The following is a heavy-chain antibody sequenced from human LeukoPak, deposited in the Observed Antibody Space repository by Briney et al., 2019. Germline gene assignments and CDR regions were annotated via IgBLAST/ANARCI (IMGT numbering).Heavy chain of an antibody. CDR1: GFAFSSYT. V-gene: IGHV3-21*01. J-gene: IGHJ4*02. CDR2: ISASTNYI. D-gene: IGHD3-10*01. Sequence: PGESLRLSCAASGFAFSSYTRSWVRQPPGKGLEWVSSISASTNYIYFADSVKGRFTISRENAKNSLYLQMNSLRAEDKSVYYCARTYYYGSGSNDYWGQGTLVTVSS. CDR3: ARTYYYGSGSNDY.